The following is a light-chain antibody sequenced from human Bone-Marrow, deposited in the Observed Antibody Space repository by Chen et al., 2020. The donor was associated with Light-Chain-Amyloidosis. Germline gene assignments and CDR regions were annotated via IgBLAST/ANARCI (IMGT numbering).Light chain of an antibody. CDR2: RDS. V-gene: IGLV3-9*01. Sequence: SYELTQPLSVSVALGQTARITCGGDNIGTKNVHWYQQKPGQAPVVVIYRDSNRPSGIPERFSGSNSRNTATLTISRAQAGDEADYYCQVWDSSTYVFGTGTKVTVL. J-gene: IGLJ1*01. CDR3: QVWDSSTYV. CDR1: NIGTKN.